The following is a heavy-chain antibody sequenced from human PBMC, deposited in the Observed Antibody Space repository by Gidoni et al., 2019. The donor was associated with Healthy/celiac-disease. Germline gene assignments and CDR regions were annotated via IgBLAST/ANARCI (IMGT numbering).Heavy chain of an antibody. J-gene: IGHJ6*03. V-gene: IGHV3-48*02. D-gene: IGHD3-9*01. CDR2: ISSSSSTI. CDR1: GFTFSSYR. CDR3: ARDSEKRRDGYIITLLPLYMDV. Sequence: DVQLVESGGGLVQPGWSLRLSCSASGFTFSSYRITWVRQAPGKGLEWVSYISSSSSTIYYADSVKGRFTISRDNAKNSLYLQMNSLRDEDTAVYYCARDSEKRRDGYIITLLPLYMDVWGKGTTVTVSS.